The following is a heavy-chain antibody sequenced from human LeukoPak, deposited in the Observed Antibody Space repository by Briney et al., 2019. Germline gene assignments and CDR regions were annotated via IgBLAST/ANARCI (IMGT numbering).Heavy chain of an antibody. J-gene: IGHJ4*02. CDR2: ISWNSGSI. V-gene: IGHV3-9*01. CDR3: ARGGGTFDC. Sequence: PGGSLRLSCAASGLTFDDYAMHWVRQAPGKGLEWVSGISWNSGSIGYADSVRGRFTISRDNAKNSLYLQINSLRAEDTAVYYCARGGGTFDCWGQGTLVTVSS. CDR1: GLTFDDYA.